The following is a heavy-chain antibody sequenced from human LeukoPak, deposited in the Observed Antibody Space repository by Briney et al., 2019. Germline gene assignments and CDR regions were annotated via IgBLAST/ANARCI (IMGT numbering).Heavy chain of an antibody. D-gene: IGHD2-2*01. Sequence: PGGSLRLSCAASGFTFSDYYMSWIRQAPGKGLEWVSYISSSGSTIYYAVSVKGRFTISRDNAKNSLYLQMNSLRAEDTAVYYCARDNVVVVPAANLYGMDVWGQGTTVTVSS. CDR2: ISSSGSTI. V-gene: IGHV3-11*01. CDR3: ARDNVVVVPAANLYGMDV. J-gene: IGHJ6*02. CDR1: GFTFSDYY.